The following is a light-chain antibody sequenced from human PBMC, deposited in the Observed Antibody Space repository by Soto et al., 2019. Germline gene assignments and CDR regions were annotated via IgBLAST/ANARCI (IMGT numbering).Light chain of an antibody. J-gene: IGKJ2*01. CDR2: GAS. CDR1: QTISSN. V-gene: IGKV3-15*01. CDR3: QQYHNWPPQYT. Sequence: EIVMTQSPATLSVSPGERATLSCRASQTISSNLAWYQQKPAQAPRLLIHGASTRATGVPARFSGSGSGTEFTLTISSLQSEDLAVYYCQQYHNWPPQYTFGQGTKLQIK.